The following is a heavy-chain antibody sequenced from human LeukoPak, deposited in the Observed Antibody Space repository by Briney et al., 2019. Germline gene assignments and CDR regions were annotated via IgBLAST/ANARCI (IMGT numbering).Heavy chain of an antibody. J-gene: IGHJ4*02. V-gene: IGHV3-30*02. Sequence: GGSLRLSCAASGFPFSSYGMHWVRQAPGKGLEWVAFIRYDGSNKYYADSVKGRFTISRDNSKNTLYLQMNSLRAEDTAVYYCARTWIQLWLVGYWGQGTLVTVSS. CDR1: GFPFSSYG. CDR3: ARTWIQLWLVGY. CDR2: IRYDGSNK. D-gene: IGHD5-18*01.